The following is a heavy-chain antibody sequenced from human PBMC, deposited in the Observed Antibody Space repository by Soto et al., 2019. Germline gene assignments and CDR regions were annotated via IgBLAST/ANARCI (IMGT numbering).Heavy chain of an antibody. J-gene: IGHJ4*02. CDR1: GGSIRSSNW. D-gene: IGHD2-15*01. CDR2: IYHSGST. V-gene: IGHV4-4*02. Sequence: QVQLQESGPGLVKPSGTLSLTCAVSGGSIRSSNWWSWVRQPPGKGLEWIGEIYHSGSTNYNPSLESRVTISVDKSKNQFSLTLSSLTAADTAVYYCAEEIYYFDYWGQGTLVIVSS. CDR3: AEEIYYFDY.